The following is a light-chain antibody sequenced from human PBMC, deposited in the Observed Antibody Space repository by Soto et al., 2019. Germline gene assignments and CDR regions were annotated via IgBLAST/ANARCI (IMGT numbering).Light chain of an antibody. CDR3: LQHYSWPWT. CDR1: QSVSRY. CDR2: RIF. J-gene: IGKJ1*01. Sequence: EIVMTQSPGTVSVFPGETVTVSCRASQSVSRYLDWFHQKPGQAPRLVLLRIFTRAIGVPARFCGSVCETEFTLPISGLQSEDAGVYYCLQHYSWPWTFGQGTKVDIK. V-gene: IGKV3-15*01.